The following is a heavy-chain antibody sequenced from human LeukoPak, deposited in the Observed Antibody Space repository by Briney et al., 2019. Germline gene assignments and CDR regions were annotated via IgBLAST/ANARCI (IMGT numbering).Heavy chain of an antibody. CDR3: ARGDTRHESGYYGMDV. V-gene: IGHV1-69*13. J-gene: IGHJ6*02. CDR2: IIPIFGTV. Sequence: GASVKVSCKASGGTFSSYAISWVRQAPGQGLEWMGGIIPIFGTVNYAQKFQGRVTITADESTSTAYMELSSLRSEDTAVYYCARGDTRHESGYYGMDVWGQGTTVTVSS. CDR1: GGTFSSYA. D-gene: IGHD5-18*01.